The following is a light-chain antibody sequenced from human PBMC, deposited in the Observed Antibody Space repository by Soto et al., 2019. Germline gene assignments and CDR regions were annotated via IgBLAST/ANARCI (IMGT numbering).Light chain of an antibody. V-gene: IGKV3-20*01. CDR3: QQYGTSPRT. J-gene: IGKJ1*01. CDR1: QSFSSSY. Sequence: EIVLPQSPGTPSLSPGERATLSFRASQSFSSSYLAWYQQKPGQAPRLLIYETSSRATGIPDRFSGSGSQTDFTLTISRLEPEDFAVYYCQQYGTSPRTFGQRTKVDIK. CDR2: ETS.